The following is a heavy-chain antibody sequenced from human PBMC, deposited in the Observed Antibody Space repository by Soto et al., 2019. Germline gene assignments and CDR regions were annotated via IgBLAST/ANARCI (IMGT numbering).Heavy chain of an antibody. V-gene: IGHV3-33*06. CDR1: GFTFSSYG. CDR2: IWYDGSSK. D-gene: IGHD2-2*02. J-gene: IGHJ5*02. CDR3: AKGALGYCSSTSCYSWFDP. Sequence: GGSLRLSCAASGFTFSSYGMHWVRQAPGKGLEWVAVIWYDGSSKYFADSVKGRFTISRDNSKNTLYLQMNSLRAEDTAVYYCAKGALGYCSSTSCYSWFDPWGQGTLVTVSS.